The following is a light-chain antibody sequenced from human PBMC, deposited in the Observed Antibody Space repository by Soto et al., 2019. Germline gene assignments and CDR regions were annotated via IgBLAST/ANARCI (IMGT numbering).Light chain of an antibody. CDR3: QLLNSYPQLT. Sequence: DIKLTQSPSFLSASVGDRVTITCRASQGISSYLAWYQQKPGKAPKLLIYAASTLQSGVPSRFSGSGSGTEFTLTISSLQPEDFASYDCQLLNSYPQLTFGGGTKVEIK. J-gene: IGKJ4*01. CDR1: QGISSY. CDR2: AAS. V-gene: IGKV1-9*01.